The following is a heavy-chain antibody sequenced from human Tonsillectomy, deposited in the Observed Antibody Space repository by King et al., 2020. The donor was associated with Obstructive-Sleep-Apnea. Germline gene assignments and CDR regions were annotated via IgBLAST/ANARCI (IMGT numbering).Heavy chain of an antibody. V-gene: IGHV3-30*04. Sequence: HVQLVESGGGVVQPGRSLRLSCAASGFTFSTYAMHWVRQAPGKGLEWVAVISYDGSNKYYADSVKGRFTISRDNSKNTLYLQMNSLRAEDTAVYYCARDRGDYGDRRDAFDIWGQGTKVTVSS. CDR1: GFTFSTYA. J-gene: IGHJ3*02. CDR2: ISYDGSNK. CDR3: ARDRGDYGDRRDAFDI. D-gene: IGHD4-17*01.